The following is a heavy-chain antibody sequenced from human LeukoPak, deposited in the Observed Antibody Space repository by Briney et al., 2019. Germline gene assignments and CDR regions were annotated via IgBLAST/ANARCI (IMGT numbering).Heavy chain of an antibody. V-gene: IGHV3-33*01. CDR2: IWYDGSNK. CDR1: GFTFSNYC. Sequence: GGSLRLSCAASGFTFSNYCMHWVRQAPGKGLEWVAVIWYDGSNKYYADSVKGCFTISRDNSKNTLYLQMNSLRAEDTAEYYGARGIAVAGDAFDIWGQGTMVTVSS. J-gene: IGHJ3*02. CDR3: ARGIAVAGDAFDI. D-gene: IGHD6-19*01.